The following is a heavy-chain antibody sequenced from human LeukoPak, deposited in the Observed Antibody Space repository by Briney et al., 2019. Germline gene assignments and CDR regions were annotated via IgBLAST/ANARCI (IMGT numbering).Heavy chain of an antibody. D-gene: IGHD2-15*01. Sequence: GESLKISCKGSGYSFTSYWIGWVRQMPGKGLEWMGIIYPGDSDTRYGPSFQGQVTISADKSISTAYLQWSSLKASDTAMYYCARQRYCSGGSCYGDYWGQGTLVTVSS. CDR2: IYPGDSDT. CDR1: GYSFTSYW. V-gene: IGHV5-51*01. J-gene: IGHJ4*02. CDR3: ARQRYCSGGSCYGDY.